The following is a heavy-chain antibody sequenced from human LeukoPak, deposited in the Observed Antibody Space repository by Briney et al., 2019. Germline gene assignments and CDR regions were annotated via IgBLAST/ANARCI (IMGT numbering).Heavy chain of an antibody. CDR3: ARRRYYDGSGYLE. D-gene: IGHD3-22*01. V-gene: IGHV4-39*01. CDR1: GDSISRSDSY. J-gene: IGHJ1*01. Sequence: SETLSLTCSVSGDSISRSDSYWDWIRQPPGKGPQWIGTIYNSGRTYYSPSLKSRVTMSVDTSNNQFSLNLRSVTAADTAVYYCARRRYYDGSGYLEWGQGTLLSVSS. CDR2: IYNSGRT.